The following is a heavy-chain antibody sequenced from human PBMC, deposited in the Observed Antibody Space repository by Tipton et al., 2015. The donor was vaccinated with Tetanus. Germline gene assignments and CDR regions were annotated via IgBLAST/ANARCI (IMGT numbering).Heavy chain of an antibody. D-gene: IGHD2-21*01. CDR2: IYNSGGT. V-gene: IGHV4-30-4*01. Sequence: LRLSCTVSGGSISSDDYYWSWIRQPPGKGLEWIGYIYNSGGTYYNPSLRSRVTISVDTSKSQFSLRLSSVTAADTALYFCARRSHIGAPVWGQGTLVTVAS. J-gene: IGHJ3*01. CDR1: GGSISSDDYY. CDR3: ARRSHIGAPV.